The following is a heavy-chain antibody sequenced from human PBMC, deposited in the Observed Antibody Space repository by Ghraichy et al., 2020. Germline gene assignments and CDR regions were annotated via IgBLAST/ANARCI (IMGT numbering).Heavy chain of an antibody. Sequence: GALRLSCAASGFTFSSYSMNWVRQAPGKGLEWVSSISSSSSYIYYADSVKGRFTISRDNAKNSLYLQMNSLRAEDTAVYYCARDRIVVVTVDAFDIWGQGTMVTVSS. D-gene: IGHD2-21*02. V-gene: IGHV3-21*01. CDR1: GFTFSSYS. CDR2: ISSSSSYI. CDR3: ARDRIVVVTVDAFDI. J-gene: IGHJ3*02.